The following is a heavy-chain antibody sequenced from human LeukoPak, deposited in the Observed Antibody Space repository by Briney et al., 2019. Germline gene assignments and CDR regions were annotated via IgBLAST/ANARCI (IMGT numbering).Heavy chain of an antibody. CDR1: GYTFTSYG. D-gene: IGHD2-2*01. J-gene: IGHJ4*02. CDR2: ISAYNGNT. Sequence: ASVKVSCKASGYTFTSYGISWVRQAPGQGLEWMGWISAYNGNTNYAQKLQGRVTMTTDTSTSTAYMELRSLRSDDTAVYYCASGPHCSSTSCYFSGYYFDYWGQGTLVTVSS. V-gene: IGHV1-18*01. CDR3: ASGPHCSSTSCYFSGYYFDY.